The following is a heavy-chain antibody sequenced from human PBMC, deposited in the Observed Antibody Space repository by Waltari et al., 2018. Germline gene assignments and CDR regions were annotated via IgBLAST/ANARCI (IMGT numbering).Heavy chain of an antibody. V-gene: IGHV3-23*01. CDR1: GFTFSTYA. CDR3: AKASGDWQRYWYFDL. Sequence: EGQLLESGGDLAQPGWSLRLSCAVSGFTFSTYAMTWVRQAPGTGLEWVSGISASGDSTYYADSVKGRFTISRDNSKNTLYLRLDTLRADDTALYYCAKASGDWQRYWYFDLWGRGTLVTVSS. D-gene: IGHD2-21*02. CDR2: ISASGDST. J-gene: IGHJ2*01.